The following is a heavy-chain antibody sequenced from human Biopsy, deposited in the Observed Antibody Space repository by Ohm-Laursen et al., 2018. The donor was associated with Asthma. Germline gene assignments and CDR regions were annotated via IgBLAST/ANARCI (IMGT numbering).Heavy chain of an antibody. J-gene: IGHJ6*02. CDR2: ILTKFDIT. CDR3: ARCQVGYSSGWSLLLKKIYYSGMDV. Sequence: GASVKVSCKASGGSFSNFAFSWVRQAPGHGLEWMGTILTKFDITSYAEKFQGRVTITADESTSTAYMEVTSLRSEDTAIYYCARCQVGYSSGWSLLLKKIYYSGMDVWGQGNAVTVSS. CDR1: GGSFSNFA. V-gene: IGHV1-69*13. D-gene: IGHD6-19*01.